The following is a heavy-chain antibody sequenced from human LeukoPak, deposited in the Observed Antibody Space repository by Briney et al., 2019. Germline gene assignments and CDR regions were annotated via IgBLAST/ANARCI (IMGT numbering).Heavy chain of an antibody. V-gene: IGHV3-48*01. Sequence: GGSLRLSCVASGFTFSTYSMNWVRQAPGKGLEWVPYITSSSSAKYYADSVKGRFTTSRDNSKNTLYLQMNSLRAEDTAVYYCARGYSSGWYRYYFDYWGQGTLVTVSS. CDR3: ARGYSSGWYRYYFDY. J-gene: IGHJ4*02. CDR2: ITSSSSAK. CDR1: GFTFSTYS. D-gene: IGHD6-19*01.